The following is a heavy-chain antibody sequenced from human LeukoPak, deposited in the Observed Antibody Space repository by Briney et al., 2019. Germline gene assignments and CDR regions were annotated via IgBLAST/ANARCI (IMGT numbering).Heavy chain of an antibody. J-gene: IGHJ6*03. CDR2: INDSGRI. V-gene: IGHV4-34*01. CDR3: ARGLREFGYYYYHMDV. CDR1: GGSFSGYY. D-gene: IGHD3-10*01. Sequence: SETLSLTCAVYGGSFSGYYWSWIRQPPGKGLEWIGEINDSGRINYNPSLKSRVTISLDTSKNQFSLKLRSVAAADTAVYYCARGLREFGYYYYHMDVWDIGTTVTVSS.